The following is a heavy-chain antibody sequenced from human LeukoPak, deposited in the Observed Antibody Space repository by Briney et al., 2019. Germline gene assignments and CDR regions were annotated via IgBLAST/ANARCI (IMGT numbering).Heavy chain of an antibody. Sequence: GGSLRLSCAASGFTFSSYEMNWVRQAPGKGLEWVSYISSSGSTIYYADSVKGRFTISRDNAKNSLYLQMNSLRAEDTAVYYCARAGWEPLAFDYWGQGTLVTVSS. CDR1: GFTFSSYE. J-gene: IGHJ4*02. CDR2: ISSSGSTI. CDR3: ARAGWEPLAFDY. V-gene: IGHV3-48*03. D-gene: IGHD1-26*01.